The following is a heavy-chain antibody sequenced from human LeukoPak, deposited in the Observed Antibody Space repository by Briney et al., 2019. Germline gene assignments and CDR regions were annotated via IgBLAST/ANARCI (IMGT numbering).Heavy chain of an antibody. V-gene: IGHV1-2*02. CDR3: ARGALTLLWFREPSFCYFDY. CDR1: GYTFTGYY. D-gene: IGHD3-10*01. Sequence: ASVKVSCKASGYTFTGYYMHWVRQAPGQGLEWMGWINPNSGGTNYAQKFQGRVTMTRDTSISTAYMELSRLRSDDTAVYYSARGALTLLWFREPSFCYFDYWGQGTLVTVSS. J-gene: IGHJ4*02. CDR2: INPNSGGT.